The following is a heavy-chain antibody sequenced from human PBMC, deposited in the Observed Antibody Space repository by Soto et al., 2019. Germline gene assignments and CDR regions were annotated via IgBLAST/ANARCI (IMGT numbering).Heavy chain of an antibody. J-gene: IGHJ6*03. V-gene: IGHV4-59*01. CDR2: IYYSGST. CDR3: ARLSAYGSGSYYPRADEFHGRYYYMDV. D-gene: IGHD3-10*01. CDR1: GGSISSYY. Sequence: PSETLSLTCTVSGGSISSYYWSWIRQPPGKGLEWIGYIYYSGSTNYNPSLKSRVTISVDTSKNQFSLKLSPVTAADTAVYYCARLSAYGSGSYYPRADEFHGRYYYMDVWGKGTTVTVSS.